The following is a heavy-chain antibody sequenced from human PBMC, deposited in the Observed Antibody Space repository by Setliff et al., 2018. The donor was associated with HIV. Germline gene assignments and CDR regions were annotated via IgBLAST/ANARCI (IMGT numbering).Heavy chain of an antibody. Sequence: SETLSLTCAVYGGSFSDHNWSWIRQSPGRGLEWIGEIKYSWVTNYNQSLKSRVTISADTSKNQFSLKMRSVTAGDTGIYYCSRGIVQRQWLRSLIFYYYYMDVWANGTMVTVSS. CDR1: GGSFSDHN. D-gene: IGHD6-19*01. CDR3: SRGIVQRQWLRSLIFYYYYMDV. CDR2: IKYSWVT. J-gene: IGHJ6*04. V-gene: IGHV4-34*01.